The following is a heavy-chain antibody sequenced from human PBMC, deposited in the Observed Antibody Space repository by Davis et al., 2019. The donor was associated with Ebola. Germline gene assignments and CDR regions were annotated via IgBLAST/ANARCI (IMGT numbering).Heavy chain of an antibody. J-gene: IGHJ6*02. CDR2: IYYSGST. CDR3: ARLPVTCGGVIVYYYYGMDV. V-gene: IGHV4-38-2*01. Sequence: PSETLSLTCAVSASSISRGYYCGCTRQHPGRGLEWLGGIYYSGSTYYNPSLKSRVTISVATSKNQFSLKLSSVTAADTAVYYCARLPVTCGGVIVYYYYGMDVWGQGTMVTVSS. CDR1: ASSISRGYY. D-gene: IGHD3-16*02.